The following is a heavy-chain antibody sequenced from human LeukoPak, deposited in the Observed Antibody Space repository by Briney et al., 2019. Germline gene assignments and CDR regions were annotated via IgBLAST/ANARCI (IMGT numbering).Heavy chain of an antibody. CDR1: GFTFTSYW. D-gene: IGHD3-3*01. CDR2: IKQDGSEK. J-gene: IGHJ3*02. Sequence: GGSLRLSCAASGFTFTSYWMSWVRQAPGKGLEWVANIKQDGSEKYYVDSVKGRFTISRDNAKNSLYLQMNSLRAEDTAVYYCARDPAITIFGGDAFDIWGQGTMVTVSS. V-gene: IGHV3-7*01. CDR3: ARDPAITIFGGDAFDI.